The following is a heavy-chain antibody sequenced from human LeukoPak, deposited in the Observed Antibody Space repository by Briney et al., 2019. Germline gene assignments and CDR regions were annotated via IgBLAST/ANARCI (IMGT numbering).Heavy chain of an antibody. Sequence: PSQTLSLTCTVSGGSISSGGYYWSWIRQHPGKGLEWIGYIYYSGSTYYNPSLKSRVTISVDTSKNQFSLKLSSVTAADTAVYYCARSPLPQYYYDSSGTSYYFDYWGQGTLVTVSS. CDR1: GGSISSGGYY. CDR3: ARSPLPQYYYDSSGTSYYFDY. V-gene: IGHV4-30-4*08. D-gene: IGHD3-22*01. CDR2: IYYSGST. J-gene: IGHJ4*02.